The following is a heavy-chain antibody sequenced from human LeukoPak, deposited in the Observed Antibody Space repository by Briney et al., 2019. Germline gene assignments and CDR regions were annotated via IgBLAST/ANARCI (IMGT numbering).Heavy chain of an antibody. CDR2: ISGSGGST. J-gene: IGHJ6*03. CDR1: GFTFSSYA. Sequence: GGSLRLSCAASGFTFSSYAMSWVRQAPGKGLEWVSAISGSGGSTYYADSVKGRSTISRDNSKNTLYLQMNSLRAEDTAVYYCAKDSSSSPYYYYYMDVWGKGTTVTVSS. CDR3: AKDSSSSPYYYYYMDV. V-gene: IGHV3-23*01. D-gene: IGHD6-6*01.